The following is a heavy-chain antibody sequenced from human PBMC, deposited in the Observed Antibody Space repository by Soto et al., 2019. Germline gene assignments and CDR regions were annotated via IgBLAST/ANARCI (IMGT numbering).Heavy chain of an antibody. V-gene: IGHV4-59*01. J-gene: IGHJ5*02. CDR1: GGSISSYY. Sequence: SETLSLTCTVSGGSISSYYWSWIRQPPGKGLEWIGYIYYSGSTNYNPPLKSRVTISVDTSKNQFSLKLSSVTAADTAVYYCAREVGGYCTNGVCYGSWFDPWGQGTLVTVSS. CDR2: IYYSGST. CDR3: AREVGGYCTNGVCYGSWFDP. D-gene: IGHD2-8*01.